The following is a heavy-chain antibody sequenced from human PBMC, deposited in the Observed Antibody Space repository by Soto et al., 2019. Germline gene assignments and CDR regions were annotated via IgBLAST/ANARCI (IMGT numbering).Heavy chain of an antibody. CDR2: IYPGDSDT. V-gene: IGHV5-51*01. J-gene: IGHJ4*02. Sequence: PGESLKISCKGSGYTFTNYWIGWVRQMPGKGLEWMGIIYPGDSDTRYNPSFQGQVTISADKSVSTAYPQWSSLKASDSAMYHCARSYSRGGSFYVILDSWGQGTLVTVSS. CDR3: ARSYSRGGSFYVILDS. D-gene: IGHD3-10*01. CDR1: GYTFTNYW.